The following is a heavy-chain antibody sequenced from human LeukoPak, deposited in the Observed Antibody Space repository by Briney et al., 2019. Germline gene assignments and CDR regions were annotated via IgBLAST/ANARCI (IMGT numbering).Heavy chain of an antibody. CDR2: INPSGGST. D-gene: IGHD5-24*01. CDR3: ARDLDGYNLDY. CDR1: GYTFTSYY. J-gene: IGHJ4*02. Sequence: ASVKVSCKASGYTFTSYYMHWVRQAPGQGLEWMGIINPSGGSTSYAQKFQGRVTMTRDRSTSTVCMELSSLRSEDTAVYYCARDLDGYNLDYWGQGTLVTVSS. V-gene: IGHV1-46*01.